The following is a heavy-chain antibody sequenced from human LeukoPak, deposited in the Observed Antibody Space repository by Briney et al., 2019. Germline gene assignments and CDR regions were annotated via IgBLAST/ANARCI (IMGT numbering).Heavy chain of an antibody. CDR3: ARDPPDTTMANAMDV. V-gene: IGHV4-4*07. CDR1: GGSISSKY. J-gene: IGHJ6*02. D-gene: IGHD5-18*01. Sequence: SETLSLTCTVSGGSISSKYWGWIRQPAGKGLEWIGRGSVNGSTTTNPSLESRVTMSVDTSKNQFSLKLTSVTAADTAVYYCARDPPDTTMANAMDVWGQGTTVTVSS. CDR2: GSVNGST.